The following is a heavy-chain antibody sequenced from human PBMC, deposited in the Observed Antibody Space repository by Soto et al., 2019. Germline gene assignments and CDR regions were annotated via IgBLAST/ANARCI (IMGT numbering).Heavy chain of an antibody. CDR1: GFTFSSYA. CDR2: ISGSGGST. J-gene: IGHJ6*02. Sequence: EVQLLESGGGLVQPGGSLRLSCAASGFTFSSYAMSWVRQAPGKGLEWVSAISGSGGSTYYADSVKGRFTISRDNSKNTLYLQMISLRAEDTAVYYCAKAQHYEFWSGYGYYYGMDVWGQGTTVTVSS. CDR3: AKAQHYEFWSGYGYYYGMDV. D-gene: IGHD3-3*01. V-gene: IGHV3-23*01.